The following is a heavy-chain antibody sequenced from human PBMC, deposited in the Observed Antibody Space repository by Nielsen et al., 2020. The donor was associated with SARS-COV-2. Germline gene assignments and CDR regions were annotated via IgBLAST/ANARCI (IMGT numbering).Heavy chain of an antibody. CDR2: INSDGSST. D-gene: IGHD6-13*01. J-gene: IGHJ6*02. CDR3: AKLPYRDSSSWYFSYYYGMDV. Sequence: WIRQPPGKGLVWVSRINSDGSSTSYADSVKGRFTISRDNAKNTLYLQMNSLRAEDTAVYYCAKLPYRDSSSWYFSYYYGMDVWGQGTTVTVSS. V-gene: IGHV3-74*01.